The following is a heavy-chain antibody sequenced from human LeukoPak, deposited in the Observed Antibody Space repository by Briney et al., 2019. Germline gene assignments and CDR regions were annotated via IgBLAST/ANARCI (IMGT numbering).Heavy chain of an antibody. CDR3: TKRPIIMAWYFDY. D-gene: IGHD3-10*01. V-gene: IGHV3-23*01. J-gene: IGHJ4*02. CDR1: GFTFSNSA. CDR2: ISTSGVSI. Sequence: GGSLRLSCAASGFTFSNSAMSWVRQAPGKGLEWVSTISTSGVSIYYADSVKGRFTISRDTSKNTLYLQMNSLRVEDTAVYYCTKRPIIMAWYFDYWGQGTLVTVSS.